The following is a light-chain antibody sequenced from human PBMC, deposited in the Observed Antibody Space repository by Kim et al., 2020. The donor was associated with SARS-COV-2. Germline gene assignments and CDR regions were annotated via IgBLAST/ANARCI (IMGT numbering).Light chain of an antibody. V-gene: IGLV3-21*04. CDR2: YDS. CDR1: NIGSKS. CDR3: QGWDSMNVHRV. Sequence: SYELTQPPSVSVDPGKTARITCGGNNIGSKSVHWYQQKPGQAPVLVIYYDSDRPSGLPERFSGPNSGNTATLTISRVEAGVEAEYYCQGWDSMNVHRVFG. J-gene: IGLJ3*02.